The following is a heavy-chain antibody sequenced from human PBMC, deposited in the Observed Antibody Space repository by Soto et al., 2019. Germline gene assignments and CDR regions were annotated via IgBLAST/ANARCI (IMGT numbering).Heavy chain of an antibody. Sequence: QVQLVDSGGGVVRPGASLTLPCAASGFTFHTYALHWVRQAPGKGLEWVAVISDDSSNEYFADSVRGRFTISRDNSRNTLSLPLNSLRADDTAVYYCARGLRFCDDPNTCYHQFDYWGQGTQVTVSS. CDR3: ARGLRFCDDPNTCYHQFDY. V-gene: IGHV3-30-3*01. J-gene: IGHJ4*02. D-gene: IGHD2-2*01. CDR1: GFTFHTYA. CDR2: ISDDSSNE.